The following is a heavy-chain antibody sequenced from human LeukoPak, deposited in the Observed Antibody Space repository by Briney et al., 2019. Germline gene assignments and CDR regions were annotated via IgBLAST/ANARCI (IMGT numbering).Heavy chain of an antibody. D-gene: IGHD6-6*01. CDR3: ARDPARIAARPYDY. Sequence: GASVKDSCKASGYTFTGYGVSWVRPAPGQGLEWMGWISAYNGNTNYAQKLQGRVTMTTDTSTSTAYMELRSLRSDDTAVYYCARDPARIAARPYDYWGQGTLVTVSS. V-gene: IGHV1-18*01. J-gene: IGHJ4*02. CDR2: ISAYNGNT. CDR1: GYTFTGYG.